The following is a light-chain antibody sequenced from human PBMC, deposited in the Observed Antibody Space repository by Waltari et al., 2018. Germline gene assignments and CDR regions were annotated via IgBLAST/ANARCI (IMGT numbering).Light chain of an antibody. V-gene: IGLV2-23*02. Sequence: QSALTQPASVSGSPGQSLTISCTGTSRDVGDYNLVSWYQQHAGQVPKLIIYEVNKRPSGFSTRFSGSRSGNTASLTISGLQAEDEATYFCCSYAGTTSWLFGGGTKVTVL. CDR3: CSYAGTTSWL. J-gene: IGLJ3*02. CDR1: SRDVGDYNL. CDR2: EVN.